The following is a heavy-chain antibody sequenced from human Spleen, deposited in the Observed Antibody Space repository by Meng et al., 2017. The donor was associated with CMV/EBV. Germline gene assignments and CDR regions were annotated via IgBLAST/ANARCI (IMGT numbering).Heavy chain of an antibody. CDR2: INPNSGGT. Sequence: SCQASGYTFTGHYMHWVRQAPGQGLEWMGWINPNSGGTNYAQKFQGRVTMTRDTSISTAYMELSRLRSDDTAVYYCARGDSYEDFDYWGQGTLVTVSS. J-gene: IGHJ4*02. CDR1: GYTFTGHY. V-gene: IGHV1-2*02. D-gene: IGHD5-18*01. CDR3: ARGDSYEDFDY.